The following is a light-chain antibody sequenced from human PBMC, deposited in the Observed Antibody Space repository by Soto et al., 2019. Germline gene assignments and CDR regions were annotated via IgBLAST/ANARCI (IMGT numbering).Light chain of an antibody. CDR1: QSISNY. CDR2: ATS. J-gene: IGKJ1*01. V-gene: IGKV1-39*01. Sequence: DVPMTQTPSSLSAFIGDRVTITCRASQSISNYLNWYQQKPGKAPELLIYATSTLQSGVPSRFSGTGSGTDFTLTISSLLPEDVATYYCQQSYNIPRTFGQGTKVEIK. CDR3: QQSYNIPRT.